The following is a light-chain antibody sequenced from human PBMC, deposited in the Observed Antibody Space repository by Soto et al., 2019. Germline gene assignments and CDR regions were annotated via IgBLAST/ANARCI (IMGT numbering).Light chain of an antibody. Sequence: VLTQSPGTLSLSPGERATLSCRASQSVTSTYLAWYQQKPGQAPRLLIYSTSTRAAGIPDRFTGRGSGTHFTLAISKLEPEDFAVYYCHQFGDSPQTFGQGTKVDIK. V-gene: IGKV3-20*01. CDR1: QSVTSTY. CDR2: STS. CDR3: HQFGDSPQT. J-gene: IGKJ1*01.